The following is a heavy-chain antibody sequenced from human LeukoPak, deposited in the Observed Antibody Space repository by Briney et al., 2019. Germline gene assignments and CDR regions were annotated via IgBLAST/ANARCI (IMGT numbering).Heavy chain of an antibody. Sequence: SETLSLTCAVSGYSISRGYYWGWIRQSPGKGLEGIGSMYHSGSTYYNPSLKSRVTISVDTSKNRFSLKLSSVTAADTAVYYCARVEAAGPYYYMDVWGKGTTVTV. CDR1: GYSISRGYY. CDR3: ARVEAAGPYYYMDV. J-gene: IGHJ6*03. CDR2: MYHSGST. V-gene: IGHV4-38-2*01. D-gene: IGHD6-13*01.